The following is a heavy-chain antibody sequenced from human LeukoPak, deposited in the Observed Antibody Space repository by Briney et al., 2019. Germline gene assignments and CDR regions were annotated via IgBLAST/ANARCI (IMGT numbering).Heavy chain of an antibody. CDR2: IIPIFGTA. J-gene: IGHJ5*02. CDR1: GGTFSSYA. Sequence: AASVKVSCKASGGTFSSYAISWVRQAPGQGLELMGGIIPIFGTANYAQKFQGRVTITADESTSTAYMELSSLRSEDTAVYYCASHGGSRPRNNWFDPWGQGTLVTVSS. V-gene: IGHV1-69*01. CDR3: ASHGGSRPRNNWFDP. D-gene: IGHD2-15*01.